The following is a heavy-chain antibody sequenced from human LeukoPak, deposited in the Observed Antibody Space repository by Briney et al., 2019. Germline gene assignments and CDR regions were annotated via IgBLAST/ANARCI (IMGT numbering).Heavy chain of an antibody. J-gene: IGHJ3*02. Sequence: PGGSLRLSCAASGFAFSSYNMKWVRQAPGKGLEWVSFISITITYIYYADSVKGRFTVSRDNAKISLYLQMNSLRAEDTAVYYCARGGGVITPLDAFDIWGQGTMVAVSS. CDR2: ISITITYI. CDR3: ARGGGVITPLDAFDI. CDR1: GFAFSSYN. D-gene: IGHD3-22*01. V-gene: IGHV3-21*01.